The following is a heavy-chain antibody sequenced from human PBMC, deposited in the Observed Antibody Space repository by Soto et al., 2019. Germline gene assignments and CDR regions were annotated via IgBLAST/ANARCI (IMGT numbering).Heavy chain of an antibody. CDR1: GYTFTSYA. J-gene: IGHJ6*02. D-gene: IGHD2-2*02. V-gene: IGHV1-3*01. CDR3: ASAGGYQLLYGYYGMDV. CDR2: INAGNGNT. Sequence: GASVKVSCKASGYTFTSYAMHWVRQAPGQRLEWMGWINAGNGNTKYSQKFQGRVTITRDTSASTAYMELSSLRSEDTAVYYCASAGGYQLLYGYYGMDVWGQGTTVTVSS.